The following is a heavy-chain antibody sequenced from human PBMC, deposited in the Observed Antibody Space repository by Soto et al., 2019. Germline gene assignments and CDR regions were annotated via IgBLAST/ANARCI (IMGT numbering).Heavy chain of an antibody. CDR1: GGTFSTYA. CDR2: IIPFFDLA. V-gene: IGHV1-69*01. CDR3: AREARNYDFWSGYYSPALFDY. Sequence: QVQLVQSGAEVKKPGSSVKVSCKASGGTFSTYAVSWGRQAPGQGLKFMGGIIPFFDLANSALNFQGRVTITADEPTGTAYMELSSLRSEDTAVYYCAREARNYDFWSGYYSPALFDYWGQGTLVTVSS. D-gene: IGHD3-3*01. J-gene: IGHJ4*02.